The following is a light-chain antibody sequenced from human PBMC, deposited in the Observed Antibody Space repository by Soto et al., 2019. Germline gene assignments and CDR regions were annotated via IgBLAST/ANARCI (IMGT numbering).Light chain of an antibody. CDR3: QQRSNWPLT. CDR2: NAS. CDR1: QSVSSY. Sequence: EIVLTQSPATLSLSPGERATFSCRASQSVSSYLAWYQQKPGQAPRLLIYNASNRATGIPARFSGSGSGTDFTLTIGSLEPEDFAVYYCQQRSNWPLTFGGGTKVDIK. J-gene: IGKJ4*01. V-gene: IGKV3-11*01.